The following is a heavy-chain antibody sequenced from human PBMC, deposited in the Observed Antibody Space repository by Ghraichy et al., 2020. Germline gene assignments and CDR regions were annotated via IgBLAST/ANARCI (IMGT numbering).Heavy chain of an antibody. Sequence: SQTLSLTCTVSGGSISNSFWTWIRQPAGKGLEWIGRIFSNGNTNYNPSLESRLTMSVDTSRNQFSLSLSSVTSADTAVYYCARGLQANSGYDWGLEYWGQGTLVTVSS. V-gene: IGHV4-4*07. CDR1: GGSISNSF. CDR2: IFSNGNT. J-gene: IGHJ4*02. CDR3: ARGLQANSGYDWGLEY. D-gene: IGHD5-12*01.